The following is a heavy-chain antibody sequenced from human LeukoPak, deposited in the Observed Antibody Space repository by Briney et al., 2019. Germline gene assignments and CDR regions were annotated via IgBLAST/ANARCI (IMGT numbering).Heavy chain of an antibody. Sequence: GGSLRLSCAASGFTFSSYGMHWVRQAPGKGLEWVAVIWYDGSNKYYADSVKGRFTISRDNAKNSLYLQMNSLRAEDTAVYYCAVDWTGSGSSSYFDYWGQGTLVTVSS. J-gene: IGHJ4*02. CDR3: AVDWTGSGSSSYFDY. CDR1: GFTFSSYG. CDR2: IWYDGSNK. V-gene: IGHV3-33*03. D-gene: IGHD3-10*01.